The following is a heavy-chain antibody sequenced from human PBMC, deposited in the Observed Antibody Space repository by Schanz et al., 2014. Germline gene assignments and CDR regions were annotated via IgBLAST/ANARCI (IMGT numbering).Heavy chain of an antibody. D-gene: IGHD6-6*01. CDR2: ISSTSSYI. V-gene: IGHV3-21*01. Sequence: EVQLVESGGGVVQPGRSLRLSCAASGFTFSIYGMSWVRQAPGKGLEWVSSISSTSSYIFYADSVKGRFTISRDNAKNSLYLQMNSLRAEDTAVYYCVPMSIAAHWGQGTLVTVSS. CDR1: GFTFSIYG. CDR3: VPMSIAAH. J-gene: IGHJ4*02.